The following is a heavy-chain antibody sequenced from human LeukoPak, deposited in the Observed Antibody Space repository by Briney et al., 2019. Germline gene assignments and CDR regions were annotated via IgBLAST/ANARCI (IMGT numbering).Heavy chain of an antibody. D-gene: IGHD3-22*01. Sequence: GASVKVSCKASGYTFTSYGISWVRQAPGQGLEWMGWISAYNGNTNYAQKFQGRVTMTRDTSISTAYMELSRLRSDDTAVYYCASSNYYDSSGYYRAPDYYYYGMDVWGQGTTVTVSS. CDR2: ISAYNGNT. CDR3: ASSNYYDSSGYYRAPDYYYYGMDV. V-gene: IGHV1-18*04. CDR1: GYTFTSYG. J-gene: IGHJ6*02.